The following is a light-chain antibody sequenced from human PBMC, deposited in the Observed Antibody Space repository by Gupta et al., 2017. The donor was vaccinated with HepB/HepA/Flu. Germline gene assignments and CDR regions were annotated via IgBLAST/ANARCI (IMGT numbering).Light chain of an antibody. CDR1: QGISSN. CDR3: QQSYRTPIT. Sequence: DSQMTQSPSSLSASVGDRATITCRASQGISSNLNWYQQKPGKAPKLLISAASSLQSGVPSRFSGSGSGTDFTLTITRLQPEDFATYYCQQSYRTPITFGQGTKVEV. J-gene: IGKJ1*01. CDR2: AAS. V-gene: IGKV1-39*01.